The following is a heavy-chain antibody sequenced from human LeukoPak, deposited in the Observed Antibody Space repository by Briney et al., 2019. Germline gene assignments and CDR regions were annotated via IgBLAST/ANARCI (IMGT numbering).Heavy chain of an antibody. D-gene: IGHD4-17*01. J-gene: IGHJ6*03. CDR3: ASHDYGDGYYYYYMDV. CDR2: IYYSGST. V-gene: IGHV4-59*01. Sequence: SETLSLTCTVSGGSISSYYWSWIRQPPGKGQEWIGYIYYSGSTNYNPSLKSRVTISVDTSKNQFSLKLSSVTAADTAVYYCASHDYGDGYYYYYMDVWGKGTSVTVSS. CDR1: GGSISSYY.